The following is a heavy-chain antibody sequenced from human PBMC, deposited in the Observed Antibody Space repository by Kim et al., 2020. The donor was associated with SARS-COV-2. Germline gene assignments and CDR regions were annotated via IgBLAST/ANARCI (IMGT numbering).Heavy chain of an antibody. Sequence: SETLSLTCAVSGGSISSSNWWSWVRQPPGKGLEWIGEIYHSGSTNYNPSLKSRVTISVDKSKNQFSLKLSSVTAADTAVYYCATRWYGSGRSLKDNLKERNNWFDPWGQGTLVTVSS. CDR3: ATRWYGSGRSLKDNLKERNNWFDP. J-gene: IGHJ5*02. D-gene: IGHD3-10*01. CDR1: GGSISSSNW. CDR2: IYHSGST. V-gene: IGHV4-4*02.